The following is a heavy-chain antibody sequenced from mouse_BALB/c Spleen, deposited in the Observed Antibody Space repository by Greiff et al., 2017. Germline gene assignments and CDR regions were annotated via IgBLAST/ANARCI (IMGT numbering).Heavy chain of an antibody. Sequence: EVKVVESGGGLVQPGGSRKLSCAASGFTFSSFGMHWVRQAPEKGLEWVAYISSGSSTIYYADTVKGRFTISRDNPKNTLFLQMTSLRSEDTAMYYCARSGRSTGTDYFDYWGQGTTLTVSS. V-gene: IGHV5-17*02. CDR1: GFTFSSFG. CDR2: ISSGSSTI. CDR3: ARSGRSTGTDYFDY. J-gene: IGHJ2*01. D-gene: IGHD4-1*01.